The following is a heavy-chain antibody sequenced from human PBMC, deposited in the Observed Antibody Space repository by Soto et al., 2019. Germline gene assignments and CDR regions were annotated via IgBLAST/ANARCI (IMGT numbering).Heavy chain of an antibody. Sequence: GGSLRLSCAASGFTFSNYAMSWVRQAPGKGLEWVSAISGSGGSTYYADSVKGRFTISRDNSKNTLYLQMNSLRAEDTAVYYCAKDHFVSPTYHDMMEVWGQGTTVTVSS. CDR1: GFTFSNYA. J-gene: IGHJ6*01. CDR3: AKDHFVSPTYHDMMEV. D-gene: IGHD1-1*01. V-gene: IGHV3-23*01. CDR2: ISGSGGST.